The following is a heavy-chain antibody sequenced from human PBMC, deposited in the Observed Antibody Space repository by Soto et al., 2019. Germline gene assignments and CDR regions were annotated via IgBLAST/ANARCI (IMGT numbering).Heavy chain of an antibody. J-gene: IGHJ5*02. CDR1: GFTFTSYG. D-gene: IGHD3-16*01. V-gene: IGHV3-30*18. CDR3: VQDGGSGLAPAPSS. Sequence: QAHLVESGGGVVQPGRSLRLSCAASGFTFTSYGMHWVRQAPGTRLEWVAVISYDGGLQHYADSVKGRFTISRDNSKNMVLLQMNTLRAEDTLLYSCVQDGGSGLAPAPSSWAQGTRVSVPS. CDR2: ISYDGGLQ.